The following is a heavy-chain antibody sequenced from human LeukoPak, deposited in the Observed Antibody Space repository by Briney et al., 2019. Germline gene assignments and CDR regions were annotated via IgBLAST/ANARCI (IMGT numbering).Heavy chain of an antibody. V-gene: IGHV3-74*01. CDR2: IKTDGRST. CDR1: GFTFSNYW. CDR3: AWGKGYGEYGGFDY. J-gene: IGHJ4*02. D-gene: IGHD4-17*01. Sequence: GGSLRLSCAASGFTFSNYWMHWVRPAPGKGLVWASRIKTDGRSTTYADSVKGRFTIPRDNAKNTLYLQMNSLRVEDTAVYYCAWGKGYGEYGGFDYWGQGSLVTVGS.